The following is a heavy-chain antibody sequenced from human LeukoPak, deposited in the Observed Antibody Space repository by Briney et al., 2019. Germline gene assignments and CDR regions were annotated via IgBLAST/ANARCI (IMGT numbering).Heavy chain of an antibody. V-gene: IGHV3-23*01. CDR1: GFTFSSYA. Sequence: PGGSLRLSCAASGFTFSSYAMNWVRQAPGKGLEWVSAISGSGSSTYYADSVKGRFTISRDNSKNTAYLQMNSLKTEDTAVYYCTRVGDYNSLADYWGQGTLVTVSS. CDR2: ISGSGSST. D-gene: IGHD4-11*01. J-gene: IGHJ4*02. CDR3: TRVGDYNSLADY.